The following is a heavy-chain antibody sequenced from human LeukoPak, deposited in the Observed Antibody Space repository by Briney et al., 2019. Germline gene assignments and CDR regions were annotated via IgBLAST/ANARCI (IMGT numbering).Heavy chain of an antibody. J-gene: IGHJ3*02. V-gene: IGHV1-3*02. CDR1: GYTFTSYA. D-gene: IGHD7-27*01. CDR2: SNAGNGNT. CDR3: AREDWGSSAFDI. Sequence: ASVKVSCKASGYTFTSYAMHWVRQAPGQRLEWMGWSNAGNGNTKYSQEFQGRVTITRDTSASTVYMELSSLRSEDMAVYYCAREDWGSSAFDIWGQGTMVTVSS.